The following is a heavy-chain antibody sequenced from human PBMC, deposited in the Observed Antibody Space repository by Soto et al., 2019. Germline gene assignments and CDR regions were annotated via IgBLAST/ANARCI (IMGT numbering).Heavy chain of an antibody. CDR3: ARPQGDYGDYLRAFDI. Sequence: QVQLVESGGGVVLPGGSLRISCAASGFPFSVYGMQWVRQAPGKGLEWVAVTWYDGTNKYYAESVKGRFIISRDNSKNTLYLQMNSLRAEDTAVYHCARPQGDYGDYLRAFDIWGPGTTVTVSS. CDR2: TWYDGTNK. V-gene: IGHV3-33*01. J-gene: IGHJ3*02. D-gene: IGHD4-17*01. CDR1: GFPFSVYG.